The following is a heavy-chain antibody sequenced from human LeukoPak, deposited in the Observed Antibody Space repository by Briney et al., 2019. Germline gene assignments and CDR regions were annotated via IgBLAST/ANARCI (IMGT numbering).Heavy chain of an antibody. J-gene: IGHJ3*02. CDR1: GFTFSSYD. V-gene: IGHV3-13*01. Sequence: GGSLRLSCAASGFTFSSYDIHWVRQSTRKGLEWVSSIGTTGDTHYVGSVKGRFTISRENARNSVYLQMNSLRVGDTAVYYGARESGSGWYVGDDGFDIWGKGTMVTVAS. CDR3: ARESGSGWYVGDDGFDI. CDR2: IGTTGDT. D-gene: IGHD6-19*01.